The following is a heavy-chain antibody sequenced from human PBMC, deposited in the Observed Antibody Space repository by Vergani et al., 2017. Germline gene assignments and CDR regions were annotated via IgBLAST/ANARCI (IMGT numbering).Heavy chain of an antibody. V-gene: IGHV3-64D*06. D-gene: IGHD6-13*01. J-gene: IGHJ4*02. Sequence: EVQLVESGGGLVQPGGSLRLSCSASGFTFSSYAMHWVRQAPGKGLEYVSAISSNGGSTYYADSVKGRFTISRDNSKNTLYLQMNSLRAEDTAVYYCAKDFEFIAAAGTSGFDWGQGTLVTVSS. CDR2: ISSNGGST. CDR3: AKDFEFIAAAGTSGFD. CDR1: GFTFSSYA.